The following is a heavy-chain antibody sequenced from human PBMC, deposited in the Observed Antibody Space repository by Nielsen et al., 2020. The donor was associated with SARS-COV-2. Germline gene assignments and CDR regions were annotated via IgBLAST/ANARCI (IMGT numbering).Heavy chain of an antibody. CDR2: IYYSGST. Sequence: WIRQPPGKGLEWIGYIYYSGSTNYNPSLKSRVTISVDTSKNQFSLKLRSVSAADTDVYYCARAREVSSGYLNSFDIWGQGTMVTVSS. CDR3: ARAREVSSGYLNSFDI. D-gene: IGHD3-22*01. J-gene: IGHJ3*02. V-gene: IGHV4-59*01.